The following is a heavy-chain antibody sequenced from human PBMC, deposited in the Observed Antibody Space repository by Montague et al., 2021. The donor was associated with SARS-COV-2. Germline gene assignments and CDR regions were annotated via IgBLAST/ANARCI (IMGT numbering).Heavy chain of an antibody. J-gene: IGHJ6*02. CDR3: ARGGYYDNTGYYSDYYYNMDV. CDR1: GGSIDSFY. V-gene: IGHV4-59*01. D-gene: IGHD3-22*01. Sequence: SETLSLTCTVSGGSIDSFYWSWIRRPPGKGLEWIGCIFHSGRTYYNPSHKSRVSMSVDTSKNQVSLRLSSLTAADTAVYYCARGGYYDNTGYYSDYYYNMDVWGQGTTVTVSS. CDR2: IFHSGRT.